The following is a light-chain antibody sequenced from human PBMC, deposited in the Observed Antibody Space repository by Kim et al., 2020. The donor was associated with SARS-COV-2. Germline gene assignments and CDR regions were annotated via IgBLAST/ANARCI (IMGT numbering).Light chain of an antibody. CDR3: MQGAHWPPT. Sequence: DVVMTQSPLSLPVTLGQPASLSCRSSQSLVHSDGNTYLNRFQQRPGQSPRRLIYKVSNRDSGVPDRFSGSGSGTDFTLKISRVEAEDVGVYYCMQGAHWPPTFGQGTKVDIK. CDR2: KVS. J-gene: IGKJ1*01. V-gene: IGKV2-30*02. CDR1: QSLVHSDGNTY.